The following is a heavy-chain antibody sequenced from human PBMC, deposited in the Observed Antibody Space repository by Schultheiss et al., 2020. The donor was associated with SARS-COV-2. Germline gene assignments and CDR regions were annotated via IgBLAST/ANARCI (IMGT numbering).Heavy chain of an antibody. CDR2: INHSGST. CDR1: GGSFSGYY. V-gene: IGHV4-34*01. CDR3: ARVPLVRGVIIRESNYYYYMDV. J-gene: IGHJ6*03. Sequence: LSLTCAVYGGSFSGYYWSWIRQPPGKGLEWIGEINHSGSTNYNPSLKSRVTISVDTSKNQFSLKLSSVTAADTAVYYCARVPLVRGVIIRESNYYYYMDVWGKGTTVTVSS. D-gene: IGHD3-10*01.